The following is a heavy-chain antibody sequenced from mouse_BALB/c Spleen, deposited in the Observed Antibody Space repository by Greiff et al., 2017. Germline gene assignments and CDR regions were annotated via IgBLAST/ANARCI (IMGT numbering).Heavy chain of an antibody. V-gene: IGHV5-17*02. CDR3: ARGALPHYAMDY. CDR2: ISSGSSTI. CDR1: GFTFSSFG. Sequence: EVMLVESGGGLVQPGGSRKLSCAASGFTFSSFGMHWVRQAPEKGLEWVAYISSGSSTIYYADTVKGRFTISRDNPKNTLFLQMTSLRSEDTAMYYCARGALPHYAMDYWGQGTSVTVSS. J-gene: IGHJ4*01.